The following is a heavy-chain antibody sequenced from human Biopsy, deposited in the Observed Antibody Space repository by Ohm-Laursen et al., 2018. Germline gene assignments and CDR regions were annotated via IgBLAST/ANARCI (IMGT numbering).Heavy chain of an antibody. J-gene: IGHJ4*02. V-gene: IGHV4-59*08. D-gene: IGHD3-3*01. CDR3: ARLSTLFGVADFTDD. CDR1: GASVRSHF. Sequence: SDTLSLTCTLSGASVRSHFLTWIRQPPGKGLQWIGSISNSEPTKSSPSLKSRVNISLHTSKNQLSLKLTSVTAADTAVNYCARLSTLFGVADFTDDWGQGTLVTVSS. CDR2: ISNSEPT.